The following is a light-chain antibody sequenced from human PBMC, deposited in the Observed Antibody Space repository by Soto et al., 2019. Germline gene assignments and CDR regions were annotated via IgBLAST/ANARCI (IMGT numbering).Light chain of an antibody. CDR2: ATS. CDR1: QTISNF. CDR3: QQSSSLPVT. V-gene: IGKV1-39*01. Sequence: DLQMTQSPSSLSASVGDRVTITCRTSQTISNFLNWFQQIPGKAPKLLIYATSNLQSGVPSRFSGSGSGTDFTLTITSLQPEDSATYYCQQSSSLPVTFGQGTKVEIK. J-gene: IGKJ1*01.